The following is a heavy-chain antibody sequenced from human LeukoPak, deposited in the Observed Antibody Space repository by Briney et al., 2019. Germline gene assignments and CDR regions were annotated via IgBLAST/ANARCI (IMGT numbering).Heavy chain of an antibody. D-gene: IGHD1-1*01. CDR3: AKDRTWNAASYYFDY. CDR2: ISGSGGST. J-gene: IGHJ4*02. V-gene: IGHV3-23*01. CDR1: GFTFSSYA. Sequence: HPGGSLRLSCAASGFTFSSYAMSWVRQAPGKGLEWVSAISGSGGSTYYADSVKGRFTISRDNSKSTLYLQMNSLRAEDTAVYYCAKDRTWNAASYYFDYWGQGTLVTVSS.